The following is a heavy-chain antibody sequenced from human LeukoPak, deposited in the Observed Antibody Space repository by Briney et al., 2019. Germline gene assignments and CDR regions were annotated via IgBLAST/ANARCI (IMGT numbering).Heavy chain of an antibody. CDR2: VYSSGST. D-gene: IGHD4/OR15-4a*01. CDR3: ARLTYGPSWYYLNS. Sequence: SETLSLTCTISGGSISTYYWNWIRQPPGKGLEWIGYVYSSGSTDYNPSLKSRVTISLDTSQNQFSLNVTSITTADTAVYYCARLTYGPSWYYLNSWGQGTLVTVSS. J-gene: IGHJ4*02. V-gene: IGHV4-59*01. CDR1: GGSISTYY.